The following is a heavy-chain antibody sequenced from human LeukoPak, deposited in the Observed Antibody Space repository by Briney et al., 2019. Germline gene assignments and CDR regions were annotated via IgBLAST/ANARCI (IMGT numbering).Heavy chain of an antibody. CDR3: ARERWEGGSYVMGFDY. V-gene: IGHV4-59*11. CDR2: IYYSGST. D-gene: IGHD1-26*01. J-gene: IGHJ4*02. Sequence: PSETLSLTCSVSGGSIRIHYWNWIRQPPAKGLEWLGHIYYSGSTYYNPSLKSRITISVDTSKNQFSLRLSSVTAADTAVYYCARERWEGGSYVMGFDYWGQGALVTVSS. CDR1: GGSIRIHY.